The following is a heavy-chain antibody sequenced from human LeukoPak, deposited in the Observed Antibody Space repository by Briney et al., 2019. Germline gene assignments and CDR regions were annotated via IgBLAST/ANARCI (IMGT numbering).Heavy chain of an antibody. CDR3: ARVNHGYCSSTSCFTWNLNWFDP. D-gene: IGHD2-2*03. V-gene: IGHV4-30-2*01. CDR1: GVSISSGGYS. J-gene: IGHJ5*02. Sequence: SQTLSLTCAVSGVSISSGGYSWSWIRQPPGKGLEWIGYIYHSGSTYYNPSLKSRVTISVDRSKNQFSLKLSSVTAADTAVYYCARVNHGYCSSTSCFTWNLNWFDPWGQGTLVTVSS. CDR2: IYHSGST.